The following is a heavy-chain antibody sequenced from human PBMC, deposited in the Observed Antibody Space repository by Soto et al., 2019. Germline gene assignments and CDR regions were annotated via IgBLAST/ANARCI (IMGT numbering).Heavy chain of an antibody. CDR2: MNPNSGNT. V-gene: IGHV1-8*01. Sequence: QVQLVQSGAEVKKPGASVKVSCKASGYTFTSYDINWVRQATGQGLEWMGWMNPNSGNTGYAQKFQGRVTMTRNTSRSTAYMELSSLRSEDTAVYYCARERAAAGTGGFDPWGQGTLVTVSS. J-gene: IGHJ5*02. CDR3: ARERAAAGTGGFDP. D-gene: IGHD6-13*01. CDR1: GYTFTSYD.